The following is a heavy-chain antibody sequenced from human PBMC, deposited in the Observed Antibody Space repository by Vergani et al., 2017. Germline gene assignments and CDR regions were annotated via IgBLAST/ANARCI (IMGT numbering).Heavy chain of an antibody. CDR1: GFSLTTGGEG. D-gene: IGHD3-9*01. CDR3: VXRLGYFDWDGAFAV. J-gene: IGHJ3*01. V-gene: IGHV2-5*01. CDR2: VYWNDDE. Sequence: QINLRESGPTLVKPTQTLALTCTFSGFSLTTGGEGVGWIRQPPGRALGWLTFVYWNDDERYSPSLKSRVTITKDTSKNDVILTMATMDPVDTATYYCVXRLGYFDWDGAFAVWSPETIVTV.